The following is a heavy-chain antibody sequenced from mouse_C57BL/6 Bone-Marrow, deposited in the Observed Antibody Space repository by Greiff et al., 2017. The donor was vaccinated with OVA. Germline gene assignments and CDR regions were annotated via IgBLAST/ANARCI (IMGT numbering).Heavy chain of an antibody. CDR2: IDPSDSYT. J-gene: IGHJ3*01. V-gene: IGHV1-59*01. Sequence: QVQLKQPGAELVRPGTSVKLSCKASGYTFTSYWMHWVKQRPGQGLEWIGVIDPSDSYTNYNQKFKGKATLTVDTSSSTAYMQLSSLTSEDSAVYYCARRDYYSNYAWFAYWGQGTLVTVSA. CDR1: GYTFTSYW. CDR3: ARRDYYSNYAWFAY. D-gene: IGHD2-5*01.